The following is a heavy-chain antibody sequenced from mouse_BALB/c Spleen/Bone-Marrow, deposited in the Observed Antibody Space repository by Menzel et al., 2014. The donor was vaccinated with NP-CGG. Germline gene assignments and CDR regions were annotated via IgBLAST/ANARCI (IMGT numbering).Heavy chain of an antibody. Sequence: EVHLVESGGGLVSPGGSLKLSCAASGFTFSNYAMSWVRQTPEKRLEWVATVSSGGGFTYYPDSVKGRFTISRDSAKNTLYLQMSSLRSEDTAMYYCARHGDNYVFDYWGQGTTLTVSS. V-gene: IGHV5-9-3*01. CDR1: GFTFSNYA. CDR3: ARHGDNYVFDY. CDR2: VSSGGGFT. D-gene: IGHD1-3*01. J-gene: IGHJ2*01.